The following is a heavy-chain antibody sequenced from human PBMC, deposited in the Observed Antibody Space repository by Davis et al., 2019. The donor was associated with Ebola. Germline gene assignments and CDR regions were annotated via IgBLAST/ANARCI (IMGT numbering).Heavy chain of an antibody. D-gene: IGHD4-17*01. CDR1: GFTFSSYS. CDR3: AKDRYGDSPLIDY. V-gene: IGHV3-30*02. Sequence: PGGSLRLSCAASGFTFSSYSMNWVRQAPGKGLEWVAFIRYDGSNKYYADSVKGRFTISRDNSKNTLYLQMNSLRAEDTAVYYCAKDRYGDSPLIDYWGQGTLVTVSS. J-gene: IGHJ4*02. CDR2: IRYDGSNK.